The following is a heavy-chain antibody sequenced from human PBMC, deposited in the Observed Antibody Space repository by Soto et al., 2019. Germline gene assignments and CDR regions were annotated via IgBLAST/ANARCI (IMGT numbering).Heavy chain of an antibody. J-gene: IGHJ4*02. CDR1: GFTFSSYA. CDR3: ANSAVAAVDY. D-gene: IGHD6-19*01. V-gene: IGHV3-23*01. CDR2: ISGSGGST. Sequence: QSGGSLRLSCAASGFTFSSYAMSGVRQAPGKGLEWVSAISGSGGSTYYADSVKGRFTISRVNSKNTLYLQMNSLRAEDTAVYYCANSAVAAVDYWGQGTLVTVSS.